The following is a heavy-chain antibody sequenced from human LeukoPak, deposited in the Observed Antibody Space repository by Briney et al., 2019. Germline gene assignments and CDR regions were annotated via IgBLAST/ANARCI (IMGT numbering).Heavy chain of an antibody. CDR1: GFTFSSYA. Sequence: GGSLRLSCAASGFTFSSYAMSWVRQAPGKGLEWVSAISGSGGSTYYADSVKGRFTISRDNSKNTLYLQMNSLRAEDTAVYYCAKDPYVYVWGSYRSNWGQGTLVTVSS. CDR2: ISGSGGST. CDR3: AKDPYVYVWGSYRSN. V-gene: IGHV3-23*01. J-gene: IGHJ4*02. D-gene: IGHD3-16*02.